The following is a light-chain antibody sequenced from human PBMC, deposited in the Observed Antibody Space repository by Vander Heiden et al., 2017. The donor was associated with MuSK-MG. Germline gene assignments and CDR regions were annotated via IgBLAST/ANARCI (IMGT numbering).Light chain of an antibody. J-gene: IGLJ3*02. CDR3: SSFAGSNTV. CDR2: EVN. CDR1: SSDVGGYNY. Sequence: SALTQPPSASGSPGQSVTISCTGSSSDVGGYNYVSWYQQHPGKAPKLMIYEVNKRPSGVPDRFSGSKSGNTASLTVSGLQAEDEAHYYCSSFAGSNTVFGGGTKLNVL. V-gene: IGLV2-8*01.